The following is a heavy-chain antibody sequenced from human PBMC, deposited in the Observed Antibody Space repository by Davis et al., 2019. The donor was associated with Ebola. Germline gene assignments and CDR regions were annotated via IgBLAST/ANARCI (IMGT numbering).Heavy chain of an antibody. CDR3: ARHLGSGLWSGYLYGMDV. CDR1: GYSFTSYW. D-gene: IGHD3-3*01. V-gene: IGHV5-51*01. CDR2: IYPGDSDT. J-gene: IGHJ6*02. Sequence: GESLKISCKGSGYSFTSYWIGWVRQMPGKGLEWMGIIYPGDSDTRYSPSFQGQVTISADKSISTAYLQWSSLKASDTATYYCARHLGSGLWSGYLYGMDVWGQGTTVTVSS.